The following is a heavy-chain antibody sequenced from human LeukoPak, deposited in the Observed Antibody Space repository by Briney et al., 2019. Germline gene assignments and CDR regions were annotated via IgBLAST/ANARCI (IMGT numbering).Heavy chain of an antibody. D-gene: IGHD4-4*01. CDR3: ARDLEPDYSNYGNWFDP. CDR1: GFTFSDYY. V-gene: IGHV3-11*01. CDR2: ISSSGSTI. Sequence: GGSLRLSCAASGFTFSDYYMSWIRQAPGKGLEWVSYISSSGSTIYYADSVKGRFTISRDNAKNSLYLQMNSLRAEDTAVYYCARDLEPDYSNYGNWFDPWGQGTLVTVSS. J-gene: IGHJ5*02.